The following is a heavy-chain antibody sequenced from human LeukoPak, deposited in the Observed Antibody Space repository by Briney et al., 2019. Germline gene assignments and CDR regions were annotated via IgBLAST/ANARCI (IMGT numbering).Heavy chain of an antibody. J-gene: IGHJ3*02. CDR3: ARSVDKPTARAFDI. V-gene: IGHV3-7*01. Sequence: GGSLRLSCAASGFTFSTYWMSWVRQAPGKGLDWVANIKKDGSQKHYVDSVKGRLTISRDNAKNSQFLQMNSLRAEDKAVYFCARSVDKPTARAFDIWGQGTMITVSS. D-gene: IGHD5-12*01. CDR1: GFTFSTYW. CDR2: IKKDGSQK.